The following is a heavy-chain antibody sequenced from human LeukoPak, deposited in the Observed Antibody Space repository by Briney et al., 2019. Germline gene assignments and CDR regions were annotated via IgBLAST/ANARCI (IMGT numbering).Heavy chain of an antibody. CDR2: ISRNSGSI. CDR3: AKDMSERVDAFDI. D-gene: IGHD1-26*01. Sequence: GGSLRLSCAASGFTFDAYAMHWARRAPGKGLEWVSGISRNSGSIGYADSAKGRFTTSRDNAKNSLYLQMNSLRAEDTALYYCAKDMSERVDAFDIWGQGTMVTVSS. CDR1: GFTFDAYA. J-gene: IGHJ3*02. V-gene: IGHV3-9*01.